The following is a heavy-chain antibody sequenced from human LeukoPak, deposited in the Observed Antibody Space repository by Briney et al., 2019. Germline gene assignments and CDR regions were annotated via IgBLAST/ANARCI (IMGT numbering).Heavy chain of an antibody. CDR2: IKQDGSEK. J-gene: IGHJ4*02. V-gene: IGHV3-7*01. Sequence: PGGSLRLSCAASGFTFSSYWMSWVRQAPGKGLEWVANIKQDGSEKYYVDSVKGRFTISRDNAKNSLYLQMNSLRAEDTAVYYCARAKYYDSRGPDYWGQGTLVTVSS. CDR3: ARAKYYDSRGPDY. D-gene: IGHD3-22*01. CDR1: GFTFSSYW.